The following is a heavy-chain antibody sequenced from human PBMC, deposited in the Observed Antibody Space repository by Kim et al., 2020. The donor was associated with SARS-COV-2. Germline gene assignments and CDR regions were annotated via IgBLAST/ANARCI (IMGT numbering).Heavy chain of an antibody. V-gene: IGHV1-69*04. CDR1: GGTFSSYA. D-gene: IGHD4-17*01. CDR3: ARDRSIVQLFTVTTNYYYYGMDV. CDR2: IIPILGIA. J-gene: IGHJ6*02. Sequence: AVKVSCKASGGTFSSYAISWVRQAPGQGLEWMGRIIPILGIANYAQKFQGRVTITADKSTSTDYMELSSLRSEDTAVYYCARDRSIVQLFTVTTNYYYYGMDVWGQGTTVTVSS.